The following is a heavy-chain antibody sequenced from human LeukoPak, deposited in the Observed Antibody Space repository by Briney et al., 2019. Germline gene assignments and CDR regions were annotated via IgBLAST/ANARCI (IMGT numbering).Heavy chain of an antibody. J-gene: IGHJ3*02. V-gene: IGHV3-23*01. CDR1: GFTFSSYA. CDR2: ISGSGGST. Sequence: GGSLRLSCAASGFTFSSYAMSWVRQAPGKGLEWVSAISGSGGSTYYADSVKGRFTISRDNSKNTLYLQMNSLRAEDTAVYYCAKGDSSGSLKGDAFDIWGQGTMVTVSS. D-gene: IGHD6-19*01. CDR3: AKGDSSGSLKGDAFDI.